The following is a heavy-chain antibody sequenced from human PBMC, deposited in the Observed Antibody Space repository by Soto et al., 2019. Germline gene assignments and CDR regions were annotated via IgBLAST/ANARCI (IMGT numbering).Heavy chain of an antibody. Sequence: QVQLVQSGAEVKKPGASVKVSCKASGYTFTGYYMHWVRQAPGQGLEWMGWINPNSGGTNYAQKFQGWVPITRDTSISTAYMELSRLRSDDTAVYYCARVGTAVAPTAFDIWGQGTMVTVSS. CDR1: GYTFTGYY. CDR3: ARVGTAVAPTAFDI. CDR2: INPNSGGT. J-gene: IGHJ3*02. V-gene: IGHV1-2*04. D-gene: IGHD6-19*01.